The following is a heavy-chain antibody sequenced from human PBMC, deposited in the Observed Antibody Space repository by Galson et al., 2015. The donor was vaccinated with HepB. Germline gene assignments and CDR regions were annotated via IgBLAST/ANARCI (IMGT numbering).Heavy chain of an antibody. CDR1: GFTFSTYA. Sequence: SPRLSCAASGFTFSTYAMSWVRQAPGKGLEWVSTFGGIGGTTHYADSVKGRFTISRDNSKNTLYLQMDSLRDDDTAIYYCAKGWYTFDYWGQGTLVTVSS. CDR2: FGGIGGTT. J-gene: IGHJ4*01. V-gene: IGHV3-23*01. CDR3: AKGWYTFDY. D-gene: IGHD6-19*01.